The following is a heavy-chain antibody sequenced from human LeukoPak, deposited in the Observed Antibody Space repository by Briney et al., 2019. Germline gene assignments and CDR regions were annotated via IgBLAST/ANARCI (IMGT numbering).Heavy chain of an antibody. J-gene: IGHJ3*02. Sequence: GGSLRLSCAASGFTFSSYEMNWVRQAPGKGLEWVSSISSSSSYIYYADSVKGRFTISRDNAKNSLYLQMNSLRAEDTAVYYCARSRFDYGDYDSWFPTNTDAFDIWGQGTMVTVSS. CDR2: ISSSSSYI. CDR3: ARSRFDYGDYDSWFPTNTDAFDI. D-gene: IGHD4-17*01. CDR1: GFTFSSYE. V-gene: IGHV3-21*01.